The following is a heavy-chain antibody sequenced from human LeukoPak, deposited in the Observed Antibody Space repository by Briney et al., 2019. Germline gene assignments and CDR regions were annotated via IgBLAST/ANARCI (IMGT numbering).Heavy chain of an antibody. CDR2: IYYSGST. J-gene: IGHJ4*02. D-gene: IGHD2-21*02. Sequence: SETLSLTCTVSGGSISGSSHSWGWIRQPPGKGLEWIGYIYYSGSTNYNPSLKSRVTISVDTSKNQFSLKLSSVTAADTAVYYCARHGDREIDYWGQGTLVTVSS. V-gene: IGHV4-61*05. CDR1: GGSISGSSHS. CDR3: ARHGDREIDY.